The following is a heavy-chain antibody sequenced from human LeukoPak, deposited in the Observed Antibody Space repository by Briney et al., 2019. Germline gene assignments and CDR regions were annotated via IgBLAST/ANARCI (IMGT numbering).Heavy chain of an antibody. J-gene: IGHJ4*02. CDR2: IKSKTDGGTT. V-gene: IGHV3-15*01. Sequence: XGSXXXXXAASGFTFSNAWXSWVRQAPGKGGXGVGRIKSKTDGGTTDYAAPVKGRFTISRDDSKNTLYLQMNSLKTEDTAVYYCAKEELPLDYWGQGTLVTVSS. D-gene: IGHD1-26*01. CDR1: GFTFSNAW. CDR3: AKEELPLDY.